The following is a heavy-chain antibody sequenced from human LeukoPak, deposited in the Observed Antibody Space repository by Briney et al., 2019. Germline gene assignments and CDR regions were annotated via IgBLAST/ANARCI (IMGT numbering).Heavy chain of an antibody. Sequence: GGSLRLSCAASGFTFSTYWMSWVRQAPGKGLEWVANIKPDGSVKHYVDSVAGRFIISRDNAKNLLYLQMNSLRADDTAVYYCAREVGSPAVRSAFDLWGQGTLVTVSS. J-gene: IGHJ3*01. CDR1: GFTFSTYW. V-gene: IGHV3-7*01. CDR2: IKPDGSVK. CDR3: AREVGSPAVRSAFDL. D-gene: IGHD2-21*02.